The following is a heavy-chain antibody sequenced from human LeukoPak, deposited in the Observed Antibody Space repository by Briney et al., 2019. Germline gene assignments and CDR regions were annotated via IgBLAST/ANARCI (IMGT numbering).Heavy chain of an antibody. Sequence: PGGSLRLSCAASGFTFSSYEMNWVRQAPGKGLEWVSYISSSGSTIYYADSVKGRFTISRDNAKNSLYLQMNSLRAEDTAVYYCAKATKSTLVRGAGIDYWGQGTLVTVSS. CDR1: GFTFSSYE. CDR3: AKATKSTLVRGAGIDY. V-gene: IGHV3-48*03. J-gene: IGHJ4*02. CDR2: ISSSGSTI. D-gene: IGHD3-10*01.